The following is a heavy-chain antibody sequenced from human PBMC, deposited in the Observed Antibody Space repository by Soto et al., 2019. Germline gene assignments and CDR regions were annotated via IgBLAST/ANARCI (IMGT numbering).Heavy chain of an antibody. D-gene: IGHD6-19*01. CDR1: GYTFTSYY. CDR3: ARDYVAVAGRSPWGPRGVGGMDV. V-gene: IGHV1-46*01. CDR2: INPSGGST. Sequence: GASVKVSCKASGYTFTSYYMHWVRQAPGQGLEWMGIINPSGGSTSYAQKFQGRVTMTRDTSTSTVYMELSSLRSEDTAVYYCARDYVAVAGRSPWGPRGVGGMDVWGQGTTVTVSS. J-gene: IGHJ6*02.